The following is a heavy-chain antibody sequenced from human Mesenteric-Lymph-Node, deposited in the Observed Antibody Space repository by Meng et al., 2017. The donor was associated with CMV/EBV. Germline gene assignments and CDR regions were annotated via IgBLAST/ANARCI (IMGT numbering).Heavy chain of an antibody. Sequence: FSRGGYYWTWIRQHPGKGLEWIGYIYYSGTTYYNPSLKSRLTISVDTSKNQFSLKLSSVTAADTAVYYCARGHVVVTAIESYWYFDLWGRGTLVTVSS. CDR3: ARGHVVVTAIESYWYFDL. CDR1: FSRGGYY. D-gene: IGHD2-21*02. V-gene: IGHV4-31*02. J-gene: IGHJ2*01. CDR2: IYYSGTT.